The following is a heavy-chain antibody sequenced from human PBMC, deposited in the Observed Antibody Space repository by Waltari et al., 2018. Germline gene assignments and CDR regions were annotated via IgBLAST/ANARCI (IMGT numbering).Heavy chain of an antibody. CDR2: VYYTGKT. Sequence: QPQLQESGPGLVKPSETLSLTRTVSGCSVSSSCYYWGWVRQSPGKGLAWIGSVYYTGKTYHNPSLKRRFTISVDASKNQFSLSVNSVTAADTAVYYCVREPSSSEGLDPWGQGSLVYVSS. V-gene: IGHV4-39*07. CDR1: GCSVSSSCYY. D-gene: IGHD6-6*01. CDR3: VREPSSSEGLDP. J-gene: IGHJ5*02.